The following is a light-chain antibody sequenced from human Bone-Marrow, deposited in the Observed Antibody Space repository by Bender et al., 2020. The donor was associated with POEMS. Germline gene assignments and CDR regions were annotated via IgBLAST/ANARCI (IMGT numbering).Light chain of an antibody. CDR3: SSYAGNQNFY. CDR2: EVT. J-gene: IGLJ1*01. Sequence: QSALTQSASVSGSPGQSITISCTGTSSDVGGYNYVSWYQQHPGKAPKLIIYEVTKRPSGVPDRFSASKSGNTSSLTVSGLKAEDEADYYCSSYAGNQNFYFATGTEISVL. CDR1: SSDVGGYNY. V-gene: IGLV2-8*01.